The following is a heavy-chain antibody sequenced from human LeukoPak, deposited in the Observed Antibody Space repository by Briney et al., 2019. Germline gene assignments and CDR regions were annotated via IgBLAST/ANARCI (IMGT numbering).Heavy chain of an antibody. D-gene: IGHD6-19*01. CDR1: GFTFSSYG. V-gene: IGHV3-30*18. CDR3: AKGPHSSGWYHFDY. J-gene: IGHJ4*02. Sequence: PGRSLRLSCAASGFTFSSYGMHWVRQAPGKGLEWVAVISYDGSNKYYADSVKGRFTISRDNSKNTLYLQVNSLRAEDTAVYYCAKGPHSSGWYHFDYWGQGTLVTVSS. CDR2: ISYDGSNK.